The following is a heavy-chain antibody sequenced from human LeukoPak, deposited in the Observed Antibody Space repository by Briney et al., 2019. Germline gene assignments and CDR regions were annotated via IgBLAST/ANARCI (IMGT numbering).Heavy chain of an antibody. CDR3: ARGGYCSSTSCYTNAFDI. V-gene: IGHV4-4*02. D-gene: IGHD2-2*02. Sequence: SETLSLTCAVSGDSISSSYWWSWVRQPPGKGLEWIGEIFHSGNTNYNPPLKSRVTISVDKSKNQFSLKLSSVTAADTAVYYCARGGYCSSTSCYTNAFDIWGQGTMVTVSS. CDR1: GDSISSSYW. J-gene: IGHJ3*02. CDR2: IFHSGNT.